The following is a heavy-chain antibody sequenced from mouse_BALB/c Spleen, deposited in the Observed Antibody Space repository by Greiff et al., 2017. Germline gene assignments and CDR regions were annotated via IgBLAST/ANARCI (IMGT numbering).Heavy chain of an antibody. CDR1: GFSLTGYG. CDR2: IWGDGST. V-gene: IGHV2-6-7*01. Sequence: QVQLKESGPGLVAPSQSLSITCTVSGFSLTGYGVNWVRQPPGKGLEWLGMIWGDGSTDYNSALKSRLSISKDNSKSQVFLKMNSLQTDDTARYYCARAFHYYGHYAMDYWGQGTSVTVSS. J-gene: IGHJ4*01. D-gene: IGHD1-2*01. CDR3: ARAFHYYGHYAMDY.